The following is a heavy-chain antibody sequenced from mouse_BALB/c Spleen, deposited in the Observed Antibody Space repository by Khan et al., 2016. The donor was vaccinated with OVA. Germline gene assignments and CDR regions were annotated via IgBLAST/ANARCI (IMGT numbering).Heavy chain of an antibody. CDR3: ARVDYGYVFDY. V-gene: IGHV7-3*02. D-gene: IGHD1-2*01. CDR2: IRKKASGYTT. Sequence: EVELVESGGGLVEPGGSLRLSCATSGFTFSDYYMSWVRQPPGKALEWLGFIRKKASGYTTEYSASVNGRFTISRDKSQSSLDLQMSSLRSEDSATYYCARVDYGYVFDYWGQGTLVTVSA. CDR1: GFTFSDYY. J-gene: IGHJ3*01.